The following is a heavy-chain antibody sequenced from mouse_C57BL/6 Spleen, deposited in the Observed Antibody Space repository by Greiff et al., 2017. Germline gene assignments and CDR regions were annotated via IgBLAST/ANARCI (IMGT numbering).Heavy chain of an antibody. Sequence: VQLQQSGAELVKPGASVKLSCTASGFNIKDYYMHWVKQRTEQGLEWIGRIDPEDGETKYAPNFQGKATITADTSSNTAYLHLSSLTSEDTAVYYCARQWDYAMDYWVKEPQSPSPQ. CDR2: IDPEDGET. J-gene: IGHJ4*01. CDR1: GFNIKDYY. CDR3: ARQWDYAMDY. D-gene: IGHD1-3*01. V-gene: IGHV14-2*01.